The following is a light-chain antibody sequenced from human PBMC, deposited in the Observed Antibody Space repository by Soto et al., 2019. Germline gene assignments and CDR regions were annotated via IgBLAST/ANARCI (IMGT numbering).Light chain of an antibody. CDR2: EGS. V-gene: IGLV2-23*01. CDR3: CSYAGSSTYV. J-gene: IGLJ1*01. Sequence: QSALTQPASVSGSPGQSITISCTGTSRDVESYNLVSWYQQHPGKAPKLMIYEGSKRPSGVSNRFSGSKSGNTASLTISGLQAEDEADYYCCSYAGSSTYVFGTGTKVTVL. CDR1: SRDVESYNL.